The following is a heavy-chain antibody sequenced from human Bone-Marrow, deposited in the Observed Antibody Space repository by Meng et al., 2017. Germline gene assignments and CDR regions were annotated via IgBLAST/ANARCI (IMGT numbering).Heavy chain of an antibody. CDR3: ARGGAGPFDI. V-gene: IGHV3-53*01. D-gene: IGHD3-16*01. Sequence: GGSLRLSCAASGVTVSGNFMSWVRQAPGKGLEWVSVIYSGGTTYYADSVKGRFTVSRDNSRNTLYLQMNSLRAEDTAVYYCARGGAGPFDIWGQGTMVTVSS. CDR1: GVTVSGNF. J-gene: IGHJ3*02. CDR2: IYSGGTT.